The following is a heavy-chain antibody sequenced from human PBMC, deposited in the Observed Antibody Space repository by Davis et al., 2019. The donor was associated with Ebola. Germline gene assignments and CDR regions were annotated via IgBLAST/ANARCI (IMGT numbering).Heavy chain of an antibody. Sequence: SETLSPTCTVAGGSISSGDYYWSWIRQPPGKGLEWIGEINHSGNTNYNPSLKSRVTISVDTSKNQFSLKLSSVTAADTAVYYCARWDDFWSGLGNWFDPWGQGTLVTVSS. J-gene: IGHJ5*02. CDR2: INHSGNT. D-gene: IGHD3-3*01. CDR1: GGSISSGDYY. V-gene: IGHV4-39*07. CDR3: ARWDDFWSGLGNWFDP.